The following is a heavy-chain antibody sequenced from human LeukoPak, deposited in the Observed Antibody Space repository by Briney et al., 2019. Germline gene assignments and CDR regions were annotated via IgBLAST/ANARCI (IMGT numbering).Heavy chain of an antibody. D-gene: IGHD2-2*01. CDR1: GYTFTGYY. CDR2: INPNSGGT. CDR3: ARGTRGTMRYYYYMDV. V-gene: IGHV1-2*02. Sequence: ASVKVSCKASGYTFTGYYMHWVRQAPGQGLEWMGWINPNSGGTNYAQKFQGRVTMTRDTSISTAYMELSRLRSGDTAVYYCARGTRGTMRYYYYMDVWGKGTTVTVSS. J-gene: IGHJ6*03.